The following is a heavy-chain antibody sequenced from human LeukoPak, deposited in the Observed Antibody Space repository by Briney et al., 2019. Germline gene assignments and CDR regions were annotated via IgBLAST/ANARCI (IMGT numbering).Heavy chain of an antibody. CDR2: IKQDESEK. V-gene: IGHV3-7*01. Sequence: GGSLRLSCAASGFTFSSYWMSWVRQAPGKGLEWVANIKQDESEKYYVDSVKGRFTISRDNAKNSLYLQMNSLRAEDTAVYYCARGIRYYDFWSGYCDYWGQGTLVTVSS. D-gene: IGHD3-3*01. CDR3: ARGIRYYDFWSGYCDY. J-gene: IGHJ4*02. CDR1: GFTFSSYW.